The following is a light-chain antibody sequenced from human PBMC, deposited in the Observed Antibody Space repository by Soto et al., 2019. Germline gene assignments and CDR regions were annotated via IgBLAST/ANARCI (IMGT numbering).Light chain of an antibody. J-gene: IGKJ2*01. CDR3: QQTFSTPYT. V-gene: IGKV1-39*01. CDR2: AAS. CDR1: QSVSNF. Sequence: DIQMTQSPSSLSASGGDRVTISGRTSQSVSNFLNWYQQQPWKAPKVLLYAASSLQSGVPSRFSGSGSGTDFTLTISSLQPEDFATYYCQQTFSTPYTFGQGSKLEIK.